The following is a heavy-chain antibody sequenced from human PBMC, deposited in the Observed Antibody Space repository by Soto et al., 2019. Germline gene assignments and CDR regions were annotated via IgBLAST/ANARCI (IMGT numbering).Heavy chain of an antibody. CDR1: GYSFTTYA. CDR3: ARRFKSAGWFHS. Sequence: QVQLVQSGAEVTKPGASVKASCQASGYSFTTYAIHWVRQSPGQGLEWMGWINTANGNTEYSQKFQGRVTFTRDTSASTAYMDLTSLTSEDTATYYCARRFKSAGWFHSWGQGTLVTVSS. J-gene: IGHJ5*01. D-gene: IGHD3-10*01. V-gene: IGHV1-3*04. CDR2: INTANGNT.